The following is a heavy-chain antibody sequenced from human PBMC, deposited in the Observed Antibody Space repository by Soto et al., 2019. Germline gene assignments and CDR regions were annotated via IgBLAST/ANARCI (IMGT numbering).Heavy chain of an antibody. CDR1: GYTFTRSG. V-gene: IGHV1-18*01. CDR3: AREGGAPYYYYGMDV. Sequence: QVQLVQSGAEVKKPGASVKVSCKASGYTFTRSGISWVRQAPGQGPEWMGWISSYNGDTNYAQTFQGRVTMTTDTSTSTAYMERRSLRSDDTAVYYCAREGGAPYYYYGMDVWGQGTPVTVSS. D-gene: IGHD3-10*01. J-gene: IGHJ6*02. CDR2: ISSYNGDT.